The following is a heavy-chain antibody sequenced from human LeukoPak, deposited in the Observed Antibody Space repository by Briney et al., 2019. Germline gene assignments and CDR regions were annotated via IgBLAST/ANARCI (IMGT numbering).Heavy chain of an antibody. CDR2: INHSGST. D-gene: IGHD5-18*01. CDR1: GGSFSGYY. CDR3: ARSPRYSYGTRHFDY. J-gene: IGHJ4*02. Sequence: SETLSLTCAVYGGSFSGYYWSWIRQPPGKGLEWIGEINHSGSTNYNPSLKSRVSISVDTSKNQFSLKLSSVTAADTAVYYCARSPRYSYGTRHFDYWGQGTLVTVSS. V-gene: IGHV4-34*01.